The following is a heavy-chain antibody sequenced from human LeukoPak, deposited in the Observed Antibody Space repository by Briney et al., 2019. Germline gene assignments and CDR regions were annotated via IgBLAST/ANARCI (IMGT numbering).Heavy chain of an antibody. CDR2: INPSGGST. D-gene: IGHD2-2*02. CDR1: GYTFTSDY. CDR3: ARAPSIVVVPAAIQGYWFDP. J-gene: IGHJ5*02. Sequence: PGASVKVSCTASGYTFTSDYMHWVRQAPGQGLEWMGIINPSGGSTSYAQKFQGRVTMTRDTSTSTVYMELSSLRSEDTAVYYCARAPSIVVVPAAIQGYWFDPWGQGTLVTVSS. V-gene: IGHV1-46*01.